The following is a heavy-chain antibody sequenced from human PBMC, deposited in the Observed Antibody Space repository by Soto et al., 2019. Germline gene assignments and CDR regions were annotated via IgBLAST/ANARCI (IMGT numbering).Heavy chain of an antibody. CDR2: ISDHGSNK. V-gene: IGHV3-30*18. CDR3: AKANGCTHGTNDALDI. J-gene: IGHJ3*02. CDR1: GFTLRTYG. D-gene: IGHD2-2*03. Sequence: GGSLRLSCAASGFTLRTYGMHWVRQAPGKGLGWVAVISDHGSNKSNIAPMEGRFTISRDNSKNTLYLQMNSLRPEDTAVYYCAKANGCTHGTNDALDIWGQGTMVTVSS.